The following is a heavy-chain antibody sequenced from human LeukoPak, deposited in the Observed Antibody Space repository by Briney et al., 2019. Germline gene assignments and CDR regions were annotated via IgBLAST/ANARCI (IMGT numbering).Heavy chain of an antibody. Sequence: ASVKVSCKASGYTFTGYYMHWVRHAPVQGLEWMGRINPNSGGKNYAQKFQGRVTMTRDTYISTAYMELSRLRSGDTAVYYCARDIPGTTLEGEPFDPWGQGTFVTVSS. CDR1: GYTFTGYY. CDR2: INPNSGGK. J-gene: IGHJ5*02. V-gene: IGHV1-2*06. CDR3: ARDIPGTTLEGEPFDP. D-gene: IGHD1-7*01.